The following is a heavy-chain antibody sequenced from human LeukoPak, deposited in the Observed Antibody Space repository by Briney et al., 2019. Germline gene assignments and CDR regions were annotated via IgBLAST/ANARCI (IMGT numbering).Heavy chain of an antibody. Sequence: GRSLRLSCAASGFTFSSYGMHWVGQAPGKGLEGVAVIWYDGSNKYYADSVKGRFTISRDNSKNTLYLQMNSLRAEDTAGYYCARGQSSGFIDYWGQGTLVTVSS. J-gene: IGHJ4*02. CDR3: ARGQSSGFIDY. CDR1: GFTFSSYG. D-gene: IGHD6-19*01. CDR2: IWYDGSNK. V-gene: IGHV3-33*01.